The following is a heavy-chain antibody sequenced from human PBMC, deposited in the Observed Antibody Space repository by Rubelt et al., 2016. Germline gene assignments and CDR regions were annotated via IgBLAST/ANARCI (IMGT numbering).Heavy chain of an antibody. CDR2: INSDGSST. V-gene: IGHV3-74*01. CDR3: ARALNMYYFDY. J-gene: IGHJ4*02. Sequence: INSDGSSTSYADSVKGRFTISRDNAKNTLYLQMNSLRAEDTAVYYCARALNMYYFDYWGQGTLVTVSS. D-gene: IGHD2/OR15-2a*01.